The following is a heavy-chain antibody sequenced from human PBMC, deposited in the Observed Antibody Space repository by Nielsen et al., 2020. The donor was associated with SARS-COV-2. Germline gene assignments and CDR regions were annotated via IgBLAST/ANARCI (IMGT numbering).Heavy chain of an antibody. Sequence: VRQAPGKGLEWVAVISYDGSNKYYADSVKGRFTISRDNSKNTLYLQMNSLRAEDTAVYYCAKDFYSSGWYGAFDIWGQGTMVTVSS. J-gene: IGHJ3*02. V-gene: IGHV3-30*18. CDR3: AKDFYSSGWYGAFDI. CDR2: ISYDGSNK. D-gene: IGHD6-19*01.